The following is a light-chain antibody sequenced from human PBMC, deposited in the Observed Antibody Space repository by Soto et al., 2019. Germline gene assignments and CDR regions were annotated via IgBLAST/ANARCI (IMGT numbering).Light chain of an antibody. J-gene: IGLJ2*01. V-gene: IGLV2-14*01. Sequence: QSVLTQPASVSGSPGQSITISCTGTSSDVGDYNCVSWYQQDPGKAPKLMIYDVSNRPSGVSNRFSGSKSGNTASLTISGLQAEDEADYYCSSYTSSSTLVVFGGGTKVTVL. CDR2: DVS. CDR3: SSYTSSSTLVV. CDR1: SSDVGDYNC.